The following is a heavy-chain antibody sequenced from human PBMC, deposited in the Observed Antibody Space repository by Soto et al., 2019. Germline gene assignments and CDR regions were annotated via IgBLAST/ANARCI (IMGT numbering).Heavy chain of an antibody. D-gene: IGHD4-17*01. CDR2: IWYDGSKK. CDR1: GFTFSGFG. J-gene: IGHJ3*02. V-gene: IGHV3-33*01. CDR3: ARGRGGSYGGNSAHFDI. Sequence: QVQLVESGGGVVQPGTSLRLSCEASGFTFSGFGMHWVRQAPGKGLEWVAVIWYDGSKKYYADCVKGRFTISRDNSKNALYLQMNCLRAEDTAVYYCARGRGGSYGGNSAHFDIWGQGTLVTVSS.